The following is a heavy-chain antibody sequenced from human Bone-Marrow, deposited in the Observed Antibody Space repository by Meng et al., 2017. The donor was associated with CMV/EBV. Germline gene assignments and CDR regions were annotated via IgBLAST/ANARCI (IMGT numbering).Heavy chain of an antibody. J-gene: IGHJ2*01. Sequence: SVKVSCKASGYTFTGYYMHWVRQAPGQGLEWMGGIIPILALANYAQKFQGRVTITADKSTSTAYMELSSLRSEDTAVYYCARESGGWSSSGWYTLRYFDLWGRGTLVTVSS. D-gene: IGHD6-19*01. CDR1: GYTFTGYY. CDR3: ARESGGWSSSGWYTLRYFDL. CDR2: IIPILALA. V-gene: IGHV1-69*10.